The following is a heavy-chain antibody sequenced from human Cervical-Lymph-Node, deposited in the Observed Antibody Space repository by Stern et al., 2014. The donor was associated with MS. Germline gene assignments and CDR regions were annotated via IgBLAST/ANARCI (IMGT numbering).Heavy chain of an antibody. CDR1: GVTFSSYA. J-gene: IGHJ4*02. CDR3: AKDYSRPRASGSFDY. V-gene: IGHV3-23*01. Sequence: EVQLLESGGGLVQPGGSLRLSCAASGVTFSSYAMSWVRQAPGKGLEWVSAISGSGGSTYYADSVKGRFTISRDNSKNTLYLQMNSLRAEDTAVYYCAKDYSRPRASGSFDYWGQGTLVTVSS. D-gene: IGHD1-26*01. CDR2: ISGSGGST.